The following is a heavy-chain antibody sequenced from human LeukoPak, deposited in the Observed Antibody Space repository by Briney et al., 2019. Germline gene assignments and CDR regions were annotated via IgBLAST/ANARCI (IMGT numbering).Heavy chain of an antibody. CDR3: ARARLTSAWAFDY. J-gene: IGHJ4*02. CDR1: GFTFRTYW. V-gene: IGHV3-7*05. CDR2: INQDGSEK. D-gene: IGHD6-19*01. Sequence: PGGSLRLSCAASGFTFRTYWMTWVRRAPGKGLEWVANINQDGSEKYYVGSVKGRFTISRDNSKNLLYLQMNSLRAEDTALYYCARARLTSAWAFDYWGQGSLVTVSS.